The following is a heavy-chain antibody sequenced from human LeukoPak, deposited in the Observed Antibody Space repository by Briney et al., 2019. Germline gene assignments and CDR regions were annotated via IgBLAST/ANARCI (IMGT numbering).Heavy chain of an antibody. J-gene: IGHJ6*02. D-gene: IGHD2-2*01. CDR3: ASHRYAETFGMDV. Sequence: SETLSLTCTVSGASMYSYFFHWIRQAPGKGLEGSGNVHYNGNTKYKPSLKSRATISVDTSRNQFSLKVSFVTAADTALYYCASHRYAETFGMDVWGPGITVIVSS. CDR1: GASMYSYF. V-gene: IGHV4-59*08. CDR2: VHYNGNT.